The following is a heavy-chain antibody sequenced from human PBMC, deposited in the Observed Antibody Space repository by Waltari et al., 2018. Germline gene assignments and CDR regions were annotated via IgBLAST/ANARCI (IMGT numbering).Heavy chain of an antibody. CDR3: ARGEGGVLRFLEWFPGGCYFDY. J-gene: IGHJ4*02. D-gene: IGHD3-3*01. V-gene: IGHV1-8*01. Sequence: QVQLVQSGAEVKKPGASVKVSCKASGYTFTSYDINWVRQATGQGLEWMGWVNPNSGNTGYAQKFQGRVTMTRNTSISTAYMELSSLRSEDTAVYYCARGEGGVLRFLEWFPGGCYFDYWGQGTLVTVSS. CDR1: GYTFTSYD. CDR2: VNPNSGNT.